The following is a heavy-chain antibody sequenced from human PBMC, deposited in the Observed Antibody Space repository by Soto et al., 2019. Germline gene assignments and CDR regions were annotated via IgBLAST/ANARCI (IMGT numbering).Heavy chain of an antibody. V-gene: IGHV4-61*01. Sequence: PSETLSLTCSVSGAALNSGNYYWSWIRQVPGKGLEWIGHIYVTGAVDYNPSLKSRVTMSVDTSKNQFSLKLSSVTAADTAVYYCARSTSWPLGNNWFDPWGQGTLVTVSS. CDR1: GAALNSGNYY. CDR2: IYVTGAV. CDR3: ARSTSWPLGNNWFDP. J-gene: IGHJ5*02. D-gene: IGHD2-2*01.